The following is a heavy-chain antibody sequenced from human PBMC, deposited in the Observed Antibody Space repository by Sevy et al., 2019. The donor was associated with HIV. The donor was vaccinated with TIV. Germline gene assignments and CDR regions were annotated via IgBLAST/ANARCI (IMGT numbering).Heavy chain of an antibody. V-gene: IGHV3-23*01. CDR1: GFTFTNYG. CDR2: VSGDGGIT. Sequence: GGSLRLSCAVSGFTFTNYGMSWVRQAPGKGLEWVSAVSGDGGITKYINSVKGRFTISRDNSKNTLYLEMKSLRAEDTAIYYCAKNLGAGVQPFDHWGQGALVTVSS. D-gene: IGHD3-10*01. CDR3: AKNLGAGVQPFDH. J-gene: IGHJ4*02.